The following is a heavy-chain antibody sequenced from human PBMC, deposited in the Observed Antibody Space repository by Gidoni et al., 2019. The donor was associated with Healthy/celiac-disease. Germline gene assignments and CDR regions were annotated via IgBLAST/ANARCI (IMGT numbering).Heavy chain of an antibody. D-gene: IGHD3-22*01. Sequence: QLQLQESGSGLVKPSQTLSLTGAVSGGSISSGGYSWSWIRQPPGKGLEWIGYIYHSGSTYYNPSLKSRVTISVDRSKNQFSLKLSSVTAADTAVYYCASYGAYYYDSSGYTYFDYWGQGTLVTVSS. CDR1: GGSISSGGYS. V-gene: IGHV4-30-2*01. J-gene: IGHJ4*02. CDR3: ASYGAYYYDSSGYTYFDY. CDR2: IYHSGST.